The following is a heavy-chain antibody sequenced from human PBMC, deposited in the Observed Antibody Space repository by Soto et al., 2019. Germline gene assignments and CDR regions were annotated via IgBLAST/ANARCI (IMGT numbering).Heavy chain of an antibody. CDR2: IIPIFGTA. CDR1: GGTFSSYA. V-gene: IGHV1-69*13. J-gene: IGHJ6*02. CDR3: GGIAAAGHYYYYGMDV. Sequence: SVKVSCKASGGTFSSYAISWVRQAPGQGLEWMGGIIPIFGTANYAQKFQGRVTITADESTSTPYMELSSLRSEDTAVYYCGGIAAAGHYYYYGMDVWGQGTTVTVAS. D-gene: IGHD6-13*01.